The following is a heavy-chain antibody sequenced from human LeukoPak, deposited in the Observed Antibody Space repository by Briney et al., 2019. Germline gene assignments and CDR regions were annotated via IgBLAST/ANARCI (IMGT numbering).Heavy chain of an antibody. V-gene: IGHV3-48*03. J-gene: IGHJ4*02. D-gene: IGHD1-26*01. CDR2: ISSSGSTI. CDR3: ARRMGVVGASDY. Sequence: PGGSLRLSCAASGFTFSSYAMSWVRQAPGKGLEWVSYISSSGSTIYYADSVKGRFTISRDNAKNSLYLQMNSLRAEDTAVYYCARRMGVVGASDYWGQGTLVTVSS. CDR1: GFTFSSYA.